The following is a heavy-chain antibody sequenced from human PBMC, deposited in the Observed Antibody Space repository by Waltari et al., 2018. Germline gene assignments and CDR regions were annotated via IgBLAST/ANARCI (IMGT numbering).Heavy chain of an antibody. V-gene: IGHV1-2*06. CDR3: ASVIAAAGTYLSPDY. CDR1: GYTFTGYY. J-gene: IGHJ4*02. Sequence: QVQLVQSGAEVKKPGASVKVSCKASGYTFTGYYMHWVRQPPGQGLEWMGRINPTSGGTNYAQKFQGRVTMTRDTSISTAYMELSRLRSDDTAVYYCASVIAAAGTYLSPDYWGQGTLVTVSS. CDR2: INPTSGGT. D-gene: IGHD6-13*01.